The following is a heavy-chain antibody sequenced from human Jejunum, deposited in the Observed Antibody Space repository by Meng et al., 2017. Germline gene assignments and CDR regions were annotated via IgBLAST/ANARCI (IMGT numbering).Heavy chain of an antibody. Sequence: GESLKISCAASGFTFSTYWMHWVRQAPEKGLVWVSRIYSDETTTNYADSVKGRFTISRDNAKNTLYLQMTSLRADDTALYYCVRRAGSGSYFDFWGQGTLVTVSS. D-gene: IGHD2-15*01. CDR1: GFTFSTYW. V-gene: IGHV3-74*01. CDR2: IYSDETTT. J-gene: IGHJ4*02. CDR3: VRRAGSGSYFDF.